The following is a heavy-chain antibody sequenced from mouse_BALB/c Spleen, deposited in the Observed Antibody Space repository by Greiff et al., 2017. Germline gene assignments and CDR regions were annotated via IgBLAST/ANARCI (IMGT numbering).Heavy chain of an antibody. V-gene: IGHV5-6-5*01. CDR2: ISSGGST. J-gene: IGHJ3*01. CDR3: AESGDYGSAWFAY. CDR1: GFTFSSYA. D-gene: IGHD1-1*01. Sequence: EVMLVESGGGLVKPGGSLKLSCAASGFTFSSYAMSWVRQTPEKRLEWVASISSGGSTYYPDSVKGRFTISRDNARNILYLQMSSLRSEDTAMYYCAESGDYGSAWFAYWGQGTLVTVSA.